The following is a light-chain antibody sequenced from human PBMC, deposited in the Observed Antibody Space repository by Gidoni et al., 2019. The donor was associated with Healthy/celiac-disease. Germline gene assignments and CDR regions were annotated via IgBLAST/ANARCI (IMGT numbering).Light chain of an antibody. J-gene: IGLJ2*01. V-gene: IGLV3-21*04. CDR3: QVWDSSSDHVV. CDR1: NIGSKS. CDR2: YDS. Sequence: SYVLTQPPSVSVAPGKTARLTCGGNNIGSKSEHWYQQKPGPAPVLVIYYDSDRPSGIPERFSASNYWNTATLTISRVEAGDEDDYYCQVWDSSSDHVVFGGGTKLTVL.